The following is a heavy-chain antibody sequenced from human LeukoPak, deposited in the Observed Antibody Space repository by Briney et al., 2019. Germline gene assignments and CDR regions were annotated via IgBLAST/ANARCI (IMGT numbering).Heavy chain of an antibody. J-gene: IGHJ6*03. D-gene: IGHD2/OR15-2a*01. CDR3: TSLSMYSGDDYYYYYYMDV. CDR2: IRSKANSYAT. CDR1: GFTFSGSA. Sequence: GGSLRLSCAASGFTFSGSAMHWVRQASGKGLEWVGRIRSKANSYATAYAASVKGRFNISRDDSKNTAYLQMNSLKTEDTAVYYCTSLSMYSGDDYYYYYYMDVWGKGTTVTVSS. V-gene: IGHV3-73*01.